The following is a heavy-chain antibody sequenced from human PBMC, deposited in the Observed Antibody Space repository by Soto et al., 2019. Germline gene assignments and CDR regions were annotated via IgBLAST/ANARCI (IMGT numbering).Heavy chain of an antibody. Sequence: ASVKGSWKASGYPFNFYGVTWVRQAPGQGLEWMGWISGFNGNTNYAADLQGRVTMTTDTSTSTAYMELRGLRSDDTAVYYCARIGVSSGHESPDFDSWGQGTMVTVSS. D-gene: IGHD3-16*01. CDR2: ISGFNGNT. CDR3: ARIGVSSGHESPDFDS. CDR1: GYPFNFYG. J-gene: IGHJ4*02. V-gene: IGHV1-18*01.